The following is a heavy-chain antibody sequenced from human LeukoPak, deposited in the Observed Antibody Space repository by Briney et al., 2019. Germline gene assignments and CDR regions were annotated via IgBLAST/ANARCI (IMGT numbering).Heavy chain of an antibody. CDR3: ARDRGSTYYYYMDV. Sequence: PSETLSLTCTVSGGSISSGSYYWSWIRQPAGRGLEWIGRIYTSGSTNYNPSLKSRVTISVDTSKNQFSLKLSSVTAADTAVYYCARDRGSTYYYYMDVWGKGTTVPVSS. CDR1: GGSISSGSYY. D-gene: IGHD3-10*01. V-gene: IGHV4-61*02. J-gene: IGHJ6*03. CDR2: IYTSGST.